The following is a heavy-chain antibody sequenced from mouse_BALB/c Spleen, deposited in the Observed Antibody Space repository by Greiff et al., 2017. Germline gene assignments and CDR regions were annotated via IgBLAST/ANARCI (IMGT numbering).Heavy chain of an antibody. CDR3: ANYYGSSYGAWFAY. Sequence: VMLVESGAELVRPGSSVKISCKASGYAFSSYWMNWVKQRPGQGLEWIGQIYPGDGDTNYNGKFKGKATLTADKSSSTAYMQLSSLTSEDSAVYFCANYYGSSYGAWFAYWGQGTLVTVSA. V-gene: IGHV1-80*01. J-gene: IGHJ3*01. D-gene: IGHD1-1*01. CDR2: IYPGDGDT. CDR1: GYAFSSYW.